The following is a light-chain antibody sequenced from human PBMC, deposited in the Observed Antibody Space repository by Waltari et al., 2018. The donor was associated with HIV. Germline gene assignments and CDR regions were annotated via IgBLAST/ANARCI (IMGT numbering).Light chain of an antibody. CDR1: QGIGED. V-gene: IGKV1-17*01. CDR3: QQHNSYPRT. J-gene: IGKJ1*01. Sequence: DILMTQSPSSLSATIGDRVTITCRASQGIGEDLGWYQEKPGKAPKRLIYAASTLQSGVPSRFSGSGSVTEFTLTISSLQPEDFATYYCQQHNSYPRTFGQGTKVEVK. CDR2: AAS.